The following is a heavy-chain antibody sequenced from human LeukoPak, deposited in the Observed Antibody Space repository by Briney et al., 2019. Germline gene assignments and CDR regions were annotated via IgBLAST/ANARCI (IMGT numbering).Heavy chain of an antibody. CDR1: GFTFTSSA. D-gene: IGHD5-24*01. V-gene: IGHV1-58*02. J-gene: IGHJ3*02. Sequence: SVKVSCKASGFTFTSSAMQWVRQARGQRLEWIGWIVVGSGNTNYAQNFQGRVTMTRDTSTSTVYMELSSLRSEDTAVYYCVRVRDGYNDAYDIWGQGTMVTVPS. CDR2: IVVGSGNT. CDR3: VRVRDGYNDAYDI.